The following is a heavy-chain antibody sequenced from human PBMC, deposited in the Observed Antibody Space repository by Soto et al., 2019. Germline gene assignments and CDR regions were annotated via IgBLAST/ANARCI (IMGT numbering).Heavy chain of an antibody. CDR3: ARDAYDFWGAPIDY. Sequence: ASVKVSCKASGGTFRSYPISWLRQAPGQGLEWMGWISAYNGNTNYAQKLQGRVTMTTDTSTSTAYMELRSLRSDDTAVYYCARDAYDFWGAPIDYWGQGILVTVSS. CDR2: ISAYNGNT. V-gene: IGHV1-18*01. J-gene: IGHJ4*02. D-gene: IGHD3-3*01. CDR1: GGTFRSYP.